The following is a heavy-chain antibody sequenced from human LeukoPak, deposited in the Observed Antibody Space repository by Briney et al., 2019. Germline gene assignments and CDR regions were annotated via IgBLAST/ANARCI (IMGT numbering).Heavy chain of an antibody. CDR2: IKQDGSEK. J-gene: IGHJ4*02. CDR1: GFTFTSYW. CDR3: TREGILAGVDY. V-gene: IGHV3-7*01. D-gene: IGHD6-13*01. Sequence: GGSLTLSCVASGFTFTSYWMSWVRQAPGKGLEWVANIKQDGSEKNYVDSVKGRFTISRDNAKNSMSLQMNSLRAEDTAVYYCTREGILAGVDYWGQGTLVTVSS.